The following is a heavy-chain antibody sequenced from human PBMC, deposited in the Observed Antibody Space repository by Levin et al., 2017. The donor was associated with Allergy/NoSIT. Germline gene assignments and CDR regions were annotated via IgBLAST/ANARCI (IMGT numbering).Heavy chain of an antibody. Sequence: SETLSLTCGVSGSSMSSGPYWGWIRQPPGKGLEYIGIIYHRGLTHYNPSLKSRVSISIDTSNNAFSLRLNSVTAADTAMYYSAKVGGCIADTCSFGAWGQGTLVTVSS. D-gene: IGHD2-15*01. J-gene: IGHJ5*01. CDR3: AKVGGCIADTCSFGA. CDR2: IYHRGLT. CDR1: GSSMSSGPY. V-gene: IGHV4-38-2*01.